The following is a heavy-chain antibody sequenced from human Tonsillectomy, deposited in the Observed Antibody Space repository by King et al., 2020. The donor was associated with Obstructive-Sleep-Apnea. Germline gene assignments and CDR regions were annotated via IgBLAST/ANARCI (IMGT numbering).Heavy chain of an antibody. D-gene: IGHD5-18*01. J-gene: IGHJ5*02. V-gene: IGHV4-39*07. Sequence: QLQESSPGQVKSSETLSLTCTISGGSLSSGDYYWGWVRQPPGKGLEWIGSIHYNGRTYYSPSLKNRVTMSPDRSKNQFSLTLISVTAADTAIYYCAREGGSTGYRWFDPWGQGTLITVSS. CDR3: AREGGSTGYRWFDP. CDR1: GGSLSSGDYY. CDR2: IHYNGRT.